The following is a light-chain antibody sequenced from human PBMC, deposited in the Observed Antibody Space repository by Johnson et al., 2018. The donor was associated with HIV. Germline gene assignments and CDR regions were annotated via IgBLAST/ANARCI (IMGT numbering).Light chain of an antibody. CDR3: GTWDSSLSVFV. V-gene: IGLV1-51*01. CDR2: DNN. J-gene: IGLJ1*01. Sequence: QSVLTQPPSVSAAPGQKVTISCSGSSSNIGNNYVSWYQQVPGTAPKLLIYDNNERPSGIPDRFSGSKSGTSATLGITGLQTGDEADYYCGTWDSSLSVFVLETGTKVSVL. CDR1: SSNIGNNY.